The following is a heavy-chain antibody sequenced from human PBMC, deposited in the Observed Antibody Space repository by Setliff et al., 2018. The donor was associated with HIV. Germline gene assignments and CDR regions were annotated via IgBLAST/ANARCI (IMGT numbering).Heavy chain of an antibody. Sequence: ASVKVSCKASGYTFTTYGISWVRQAPGQGLEWMGWISAYNGNTNYTQKLQGRVTMTTDTSTSTAYMELRSLRSDDTAVYYCARGLARVDYMDVWGKGTTVTVSS. CDR3: ARGLARVDYMDV. CDR2: ISAYNGNT. D-gene: IGHD2-15*01. CDR1: GYTFTTYG. V-gene: IGHV1-18*01. J-gene: IGHJ6*03.